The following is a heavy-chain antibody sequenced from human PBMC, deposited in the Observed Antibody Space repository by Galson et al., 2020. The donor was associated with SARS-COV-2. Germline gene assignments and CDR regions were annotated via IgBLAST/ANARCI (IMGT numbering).Heavy chain of an antibody. V-gene: IGHV3-9*01. Sequence: GGSLRLSCAASGFTFDDYAMHWVRQAPGKGLEWVSGISWNSGSIGYADSVKGRFTISRDNAKNSLYLQMNSLRAEDTALYYCAKDFSGGGGYWGQGTLVTVSS. CDR2: ISWNSGSI. CDR3: AKDFSGGGGY. CDR1: GFTFDDYA. J-gene: IGHJ4*02. D-gene: IGHD6-19*01.